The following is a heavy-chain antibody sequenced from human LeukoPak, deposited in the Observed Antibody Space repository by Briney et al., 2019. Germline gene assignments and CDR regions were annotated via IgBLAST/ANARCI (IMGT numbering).Heavy chain of an antibody. CDR1: GYTFTGYY. J-gene: IGHJ4*02. D-gene: IGHD1-7*01. CDR3: ATGPAITGTTLSALDY. V-gene: IGHV1-2*02. CDR2: INPNSGGT. Sequence: GASVKVSCKASGYTFTGYYMHWVRQAPGQGLEWMGWINPNSGGTNYAQKFQGRVTMTRDTSISTAYMELSRLRSDDTAVYYCATGPAITGTTLSALDYWGQGTLVTVSS.